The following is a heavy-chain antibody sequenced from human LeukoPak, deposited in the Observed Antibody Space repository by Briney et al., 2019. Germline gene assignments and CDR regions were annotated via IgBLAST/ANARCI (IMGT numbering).Heavy chain of an antibody. D-gene: IGHD4-17*01. J-gene: IGHJ4*02. Sequence: GRSLRLSCAASGFTFSNYGMHWVRQAPGKGLEWVAVIWYDGSIKYYGDSVKGRFTISRDNSKNTLYLQMNSLRAEDTAAYYCARAGYGDPHFDFWGQGTLVTVSS. CDR1: GFTFSNYG. CDR3: ARAGYGDPHFDF. CDR2: IWYDGSIK. V-gene: IGHV3-33*01.